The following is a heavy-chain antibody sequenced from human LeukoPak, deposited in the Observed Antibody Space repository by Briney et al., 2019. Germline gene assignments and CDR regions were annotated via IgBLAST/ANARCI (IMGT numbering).Heavy chain of an antibody. Sequence: PGGSLRLSCAASGLNFISYAMHWVRQPAGKGLEWVAVISYDGSNKHYADSVKGRFTISRDNSKNTLYLQMNSLRAEDTAVYYCASEYSSAYYPNFDYWGQGTLITVSS. CDR3: ASEYSSAYYPNFDY. V-gene: IGHV3-30-3*01. J-gene: IGHJ4*02. CDR1: GLNFISYA. CDR2: ISYDGSNK. D-gene: IGHD6-19*01.